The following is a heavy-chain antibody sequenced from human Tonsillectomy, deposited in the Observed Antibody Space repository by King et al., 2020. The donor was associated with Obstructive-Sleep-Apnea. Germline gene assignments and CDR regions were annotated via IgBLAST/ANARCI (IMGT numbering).Heavy chain of an antibody. CDR2: IYPWDSDS. CDR1: GYTFASYW. V-gene: IGHV5-51*01. J-gene: IGHJ4*02. D-gene: IGHD5-12*01. CDR3: ARMGASSGYARSDY. Sequence: VQLVESGAEVKKTGESLKISFQGSGYTFASYWIGWVRQMPGKGLEWRGIIYPWDSDSTSSPSFQGQVTISADRSISTAYLQWSSLKASDTAMYYCARMGASSGYARSDYWGQGTLVTVSS.